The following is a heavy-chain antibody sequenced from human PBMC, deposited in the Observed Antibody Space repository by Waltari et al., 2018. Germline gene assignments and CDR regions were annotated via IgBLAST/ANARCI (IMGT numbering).Heavy chain of an antibody. J-gene: IGHJ4*02. V-gene: IGHV3-30-3*01. CDR1: GSSFSTFA. Sequence: QVQLVESGGGVVQPGRSLRLSCAASGSSFSTFAMNWVRQAPGKGLEWVSIISHDGTNKHYAASVKGRFTISRDNSKNTLYLQMNSLRADDTAVYYCARDIVGATTDYWGQGTLVTVSS. CDR3: ARDIVGATTDY. D-gene: IGHD1-26*01. CDR2: ISHDGTNK.